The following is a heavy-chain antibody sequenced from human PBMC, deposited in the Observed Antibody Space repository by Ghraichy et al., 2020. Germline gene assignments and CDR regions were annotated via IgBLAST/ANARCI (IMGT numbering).Heavy chain of an antibody. CDR2: ISESGSAT. J-gene: IGHJ4*02. CDR1: GFTFSNHA. V-gene: IGHV3-23*01. Sequence: GGSLRLSCAASGFTFSNHAMVWVRQAPGKGLEWVSAISESGSATYYADSVRGRFTISRDNSKNTIFLQMNNLRAEDSAIYYCAKELGYSPNNYDYWGQGSLVTVSS. CDR3: AKELGYSPNNYDY. D-gene: IGHD5-18*01.